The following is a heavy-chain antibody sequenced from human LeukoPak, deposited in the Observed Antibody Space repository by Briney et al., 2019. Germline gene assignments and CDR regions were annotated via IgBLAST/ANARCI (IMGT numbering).Heavy chain of an antibody. D-gene: IGHD4-17*01. Sequence: PETLSLTCTVSGGSISSYYWSWIRQPPGKGLEWIGYIYYSGSTNYNPTLKSRVTISVDTSKKQFSLKLSSVTAADTAVYYCARAPNDYGDYLTNYFDYWGQGTLVTVSS. J-gene: IGHJ4*02. CDR2: IYYSGST. V-gene: IGHV4-59*01. CDR3: ARAPNDYGDYLTNYFDY. CDR1: GGSISSYY.